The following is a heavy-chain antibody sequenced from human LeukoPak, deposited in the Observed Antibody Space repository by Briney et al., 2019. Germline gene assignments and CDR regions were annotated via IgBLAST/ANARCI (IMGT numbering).Heavy chain of an antibody. V-gene: IGHV3-23*01. CDR3: AKDVGYYGSGSYIDY. J-gene: IGHJ4*02. CDR1: GFTFSSYA. D-gene: IGHD3-10*01. CDR2: ISGSGGST. Sequence: GGSLRLSCAASGFTFSSYAMSWVRQAPGKGLEWVSAISGSGGSTYYADSVKGRFTISRDNSKNTLYLQMNSLRVEDTAVYYCAKDVGYYGSGSYIDYWGQGTLVTVSS.